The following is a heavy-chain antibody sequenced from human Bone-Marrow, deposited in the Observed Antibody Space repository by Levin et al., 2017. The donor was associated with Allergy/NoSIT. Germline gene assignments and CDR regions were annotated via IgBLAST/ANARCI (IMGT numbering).Heavy chain of an antibody. D-gene: IGHD3-3*01. J-gene: IGHJ6*02. Sequence: GGSLRLSCAASGFSFSDYYMTWIRQAPGKGLEWVSYISASGNTVYYADSVKGRFTISRDNAKNSLFLQMNSLRADDTAVYYCPRDQQRPYYDFWTTYYYYGMDVWGQGTTVTVSS. V-gene: IGHV3-11*01. CDR3: PRDQQRPYYDFWTTYYYYGMDV. CDR2: ISASGNTV. CDR1: GFSFSDYY.